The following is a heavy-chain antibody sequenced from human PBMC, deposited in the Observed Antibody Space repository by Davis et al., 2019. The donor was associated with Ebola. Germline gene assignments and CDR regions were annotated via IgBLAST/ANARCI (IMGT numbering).Heavy chain of an antibody. CDR2: INTNTGNP. D-gene: IGHD4-17*01. V-gene: IGHV7-4-1*02. CDR3: ARDLPEVTTVITYYYYGMDV. Sequence: AASVKVSCKASGYSFTTYAMNWVRQAPGQGLEWMGWINTNTGNPTYAQGFTGRFVFSLDTSVSTAYLQISSLKAEDTAVYYCARDLPEVTTVITYYYYGMDVWGKGTTVTVSS. CDR1: GYSFTTYA. J-gene: IGHJ6*04.